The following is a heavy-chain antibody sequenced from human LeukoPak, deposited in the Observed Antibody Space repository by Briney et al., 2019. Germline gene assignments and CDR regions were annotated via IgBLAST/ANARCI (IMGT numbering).Heavy chain of an antibody. J-gene: IGHJ4*02. CDR3: AAIPPSFDY. V-gene: IGHV4-39*06. Sequence: KPSETLSLTCTVSGGSISSSSYYWGWIRQPPGKGLEWIGSIYYSGSTYYNPSLKSRVTISVDPSKNQSPLKLSSVTAADTAVYYCAAIPPSFDYWGQGTLVTVSS. D-gene: IGHD2-2*02. CDR1: GGSISSSSYY. CDR2: IYYSGST.